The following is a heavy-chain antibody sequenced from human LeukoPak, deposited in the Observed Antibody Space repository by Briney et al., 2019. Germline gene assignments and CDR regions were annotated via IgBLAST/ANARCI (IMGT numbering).Heavy chain of an antibody. CDR3: ARDPQGYSSSWFDY. Sequence: GGSLRLSCAASGFSFSSYTMIWVRQAPGKGLEWVSSIRSSSSYIYYADSLKGRFTISRDNAKNSLYLQMNSLRAEDTAVYYCARDPQGYSSSWFDYWGQGTLITVSS. D-gene: IGHD6-13*01. J-gene: IGHJ4*02. CDR2: IRSSSSYI. V-gene: IGHV3-21*01. CDR1: GFSFSSYT.